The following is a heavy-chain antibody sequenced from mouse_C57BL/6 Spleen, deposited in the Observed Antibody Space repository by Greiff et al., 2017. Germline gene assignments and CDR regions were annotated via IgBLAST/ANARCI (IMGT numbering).Heavy chain of an antibody. J-gene: IGHJ3*01. CDR3: AREEATEGFAY. CDR2: INPNYGTT. D-gene: IGHD6-1*01. CDR1: GYSFTDYN. Sequence: EVQLQQSGPELVMPGASVKISCTASGYSFTDYNMNWVQQSNGKSLEWIGVINPNYGTTSYNQKFKGKSTLTVDQASSTAYMQLNSLTSEDSAVYYYAREEATEGFAYGGQGTLVTVSA. V-gene: IGHV1-39*01.